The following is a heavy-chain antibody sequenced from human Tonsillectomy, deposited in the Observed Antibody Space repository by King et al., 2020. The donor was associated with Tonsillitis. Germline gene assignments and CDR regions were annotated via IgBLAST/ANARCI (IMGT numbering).Heavy chain of an antibody. V-gene: IGHV4-59*01. CDR2: IYYSGTT. CDR3: ARGGTVTIPSY. D-gene: IGHD4-11*01. J-gene: IGHJ4*02. CDR1: GGSITNYY. Sequence: VQLQESGPGLVKPSETLSLTCTVSGGSITNYYWSWIRQPPGKGLEYIGYIYYSGTTNYSPSLKSRVTISVDTSKNQFSLRLSSVTAAETAMYYCARGGTVTIPSYWGQGTLVTVSS.